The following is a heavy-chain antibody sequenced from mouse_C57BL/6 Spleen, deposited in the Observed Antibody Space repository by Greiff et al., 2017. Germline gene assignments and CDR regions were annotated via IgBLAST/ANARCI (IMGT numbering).Heavy chain of an antibody. D-gene: IGHD1-1*01. CDR2: IDPSDSYT. CDR3: ANYYGSSPFAY. J-gene: IGHJ3*01. Sequence: QVQLKQPGAELVMPGASVKLSCKASGYTFTSYWMHWVKQRPGQGLEWIGEIDPSDSYTNYNQKFKGKSTLTVDKSSSTAYMQLSSLTSEDSAVYYCANYYGSSPFAYWGQWTLVTVSA. CDR1: GYTFTSYW. V-gene: IGHV1-69*01.